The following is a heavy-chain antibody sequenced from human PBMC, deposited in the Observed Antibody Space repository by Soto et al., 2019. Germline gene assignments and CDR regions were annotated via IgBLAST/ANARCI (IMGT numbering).Heavy chain of an antibody. CDR3: ARQGQEPCGGDCYFLNYYYYGMDV. V-gene: IGHV5-10-1*01. CDR1: GYSFTSYW. J-gene: IGHJ6*02. D-gene: IGHD2-21*02. Sequence: AESLTTSCKVSGYSFTSYWIIWVRQMPGKGLESTGSIDPSDSYTNYSPSFQGHVTISADKSISTAYLQWSSLKASDTAMYYCARQGQEPCGGDCYFLNYYYYGMDVWGQGTTVTVSS. CDR2: IDPSDSYT.